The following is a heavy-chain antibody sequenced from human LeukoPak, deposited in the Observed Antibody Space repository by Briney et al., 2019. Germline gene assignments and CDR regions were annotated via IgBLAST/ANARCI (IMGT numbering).Heavy chain of an antibody. Sequence: GASVTVSCTASGYTFTSYGISWVRQAPGQGLEWMGWISAYNGNTNYAQKLQGRVTMTTDTSTSTAYMELRSLRSDDTAVYYCARDRPYLGYCSSTSCYRASYYYYGMDVWGQGTTVTVSS. J-gene: IGHJ6*02. CDR1: GYTFTSYG. CDR2: ISAYNGNT. D-gene: IGHD2-2*02. CDR3: ARDRPYLGYCSSTSCYRASYYYYGMDV. V-gene: IGHV1-18*04.